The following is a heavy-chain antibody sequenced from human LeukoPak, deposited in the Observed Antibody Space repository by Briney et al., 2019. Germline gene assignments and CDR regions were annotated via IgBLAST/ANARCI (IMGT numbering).Heavy chain of an antibody. CDR3: AKDGSY. V-gene: IGHV3-30*18. CDR1: GFTFSSYG. J-gene: IGHJ4*02. CDR2: ISYDGSNK. Sequence: GRSLRLSCAASGFTFSSYGMHWVRQAPGKGLEWVAVISYDGSNKYYADSVKGRFTISRDNSKNTLYLQMNGLRAEDTAVYYCAKDGSYWGQGTLVTVSS.